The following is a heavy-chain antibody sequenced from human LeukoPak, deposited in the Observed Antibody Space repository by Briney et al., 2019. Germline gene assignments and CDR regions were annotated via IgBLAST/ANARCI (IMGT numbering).Heavy chain of an antibody. CDR1: GFTFRNYG. D-gene: IGHD6-19*01. J-gene: IGHJ4*02. CDR2: ISYDGRDK. Sequence: GGFLRLSCTASGFTFRNYGMHWVRQAPGKRLEWVAVISYDGRDKYYADSVKGRFTISKDNSRNTLYLQMNGLRAEETAMYYCATPYTSGWSLYFDNWGQGTLVTVSS. V-gene: IGHV3-30*03. CDR3: ATPYTSGWSLYFDN.